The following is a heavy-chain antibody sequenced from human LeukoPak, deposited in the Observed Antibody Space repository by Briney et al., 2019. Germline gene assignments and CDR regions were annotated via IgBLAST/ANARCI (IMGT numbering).Heavy chain of an antibody. Sequence: GASVKVSCKASGGTFSSYAISWVRQAPGQGLEWMGRIIPILGIANYAQKFQGRVTITADKSTSTAYMELSSLRSEDTAVYYCARGYPDYYGSGSYYNEEGDAFDIWGQGTMVTVSS. V-gene: IGHV1-69*04. D-gene: IGHD3-10*01. CDR1: GGTFSSYA. CDR2: IIPILGIA. CDR3: ARGYPDYYGSGSYYNEEGDAFDI. J-gene: IGHJ3*02.